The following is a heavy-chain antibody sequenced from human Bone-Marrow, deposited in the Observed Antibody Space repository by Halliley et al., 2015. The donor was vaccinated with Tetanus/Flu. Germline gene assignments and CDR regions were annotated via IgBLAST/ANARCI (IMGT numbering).Heavy chain of an antibody. CDR3: ARAHWVTYSMDV. CDR2: IEYSGSP. V-gene: IGHV4-59*01. Sequence: WFGYIEYSGSPEYNPSYKIRVTMSVDTSKNQFSLRLSSVPAADTAVYYCARAHWVTYSMDVGGQGTTLPVSS. D-gene: IGHD3-16*01. J-gene: IGHJ6*02.